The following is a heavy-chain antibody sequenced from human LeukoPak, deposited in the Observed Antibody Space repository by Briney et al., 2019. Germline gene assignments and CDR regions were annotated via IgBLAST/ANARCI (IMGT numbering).Heavy chain of an antibody. V-gene: IGHV7-4-1*02. Sequence: ASVKVSCKASGYTFTSYAMNWVRQAPGQELEWMGWVNTNTGNPTYAQGFTGRFVFSLDTSVSTAYLQISSLKAEDTAVYYCARDHRTYCGGDCYSRWFDPWGQGTLVTVSS. J-gene: IGHJ5*02. CDR1: GYTFTSYA. CDR2: VNTNTGNP. CDR3: ARDHRTYCGGDCYSRWFDP. D-gene: IGHD2-21*02.